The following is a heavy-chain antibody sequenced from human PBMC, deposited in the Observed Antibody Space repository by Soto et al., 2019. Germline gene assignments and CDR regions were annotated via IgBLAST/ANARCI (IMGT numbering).Heavy chain of an antibody. V-gene: IGHV4-30-2*01. CDR3: AIHPSDFWFDP. CDR2: IYHSGST. D-gene: IGHD2-21*02. J-gene: IGHJ5*02. CDR1: GGSINSGWSS. Sequence: SGALSLTCAVSGGSINSGWSSWSLVRQPPGKGLEWIGYIYHSGSTYYNPSLKSRVTISVDRSKNQFSLKLSSVTAADTAVYYCAIHPSDFWFDPWGQGTLVTVSS.